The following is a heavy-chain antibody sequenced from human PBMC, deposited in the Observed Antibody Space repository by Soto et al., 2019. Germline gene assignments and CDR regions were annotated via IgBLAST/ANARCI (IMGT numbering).Heavy chain of an antibody. V-gene: IGHV3-30*18. Sequence: QVQLVESGGGVVQPGRSLRLSCAASGFTFSSYGMHWVRQAPGKGLEWVAVISYDGSNKYYADSVKGRFTISRDNSKHTLYLQMNSLRTDDTAVYYCAKAPSRITMIVVVTLPDYWGQGTLVTVSS. D-gene: IGHD3-22*01. J-gene: IGHJ4*02. CDR3: AKAPSRITMIVVVTLPDY. CDR1: GFTFSSYG. CDR2: ISYDGSNK.